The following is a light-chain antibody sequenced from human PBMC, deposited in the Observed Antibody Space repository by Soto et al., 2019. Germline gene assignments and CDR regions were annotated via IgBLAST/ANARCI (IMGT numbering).Light chain of an antibody. J-gene: IGKJ1*01. CDR2: KAS. V-gene: IGKV1-5*03. CDR1: QTISSW. Sequence: DIQMTQSPSTLSGSVGDRVTITCRASQTISSWLAWYQQKPGKAPKLLIYKASTLKSGVPSRFSGSGSGTEFTLTISSLQPDDFATYYCQQSNNYSWTFGQGTKVDIK. CDR3: QQSNNYSWT.